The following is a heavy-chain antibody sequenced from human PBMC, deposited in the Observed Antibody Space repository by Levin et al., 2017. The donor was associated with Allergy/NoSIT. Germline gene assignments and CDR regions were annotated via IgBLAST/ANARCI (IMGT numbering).Heavy chain of an antibody. CDR3: ARVWLPWISGASQDGMDG. D-gene: IGHD5-12*01. J-gene: IGHJ6*02. CDR2: MNPNSGNT. Sequence: ASVKVSCKASGYTFTSYDINWVRQATGQGLEWMGWMNPNSGNTGYAQKFQGRVTMTRNTSISTAYMELSSLRSEDTAVYYCARVWLPWISGASQDGMDGWGQGTTVTVSS. V-gene: IGHV1-8*01. CDR1: GYTFTSYD.